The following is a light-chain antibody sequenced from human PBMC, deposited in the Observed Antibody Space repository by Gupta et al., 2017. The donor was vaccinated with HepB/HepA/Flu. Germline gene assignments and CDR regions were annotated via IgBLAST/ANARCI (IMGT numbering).Light chain of an antibody. Sequence: QSALTQPRSVSGSPGQSVTISCTGSSSDVGGYNYVSWYQQHPGKAPKLRIYDVSNRLSVVPDRFSGSKSGNAASLTISGLQAEDEAEYYCCSYAGSYTVVFGGGTKLTV. J-gene: IGLJ2*01. CDR2: DVS. CDR1: SSDVGGYNY. V-gene: IGLV2-11*01. CDR3: CSYAGSYTVV.